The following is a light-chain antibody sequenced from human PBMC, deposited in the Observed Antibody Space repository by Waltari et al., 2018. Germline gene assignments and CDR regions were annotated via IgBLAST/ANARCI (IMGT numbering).Light chain of an antibody. CDR3: SSYTSNNTPVV. J-gene: IGLJ2*01. CDR2: DVT. Sequence: QSALTPPASVSGSPGQSITISCTGTSGYNSVAWYQQHPGKAPKLMIYDVTNRPSGVSNRFSGSKSGNTASLTISGLRAEDEADYYCSSYTSNNTPVVFGGGTMVTVL. CDR1: SGYNS. V-gene: IGLV2-14*03.